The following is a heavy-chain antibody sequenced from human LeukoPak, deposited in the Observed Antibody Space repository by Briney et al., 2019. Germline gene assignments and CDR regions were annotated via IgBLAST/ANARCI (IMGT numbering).Heavy chain of an antibody. D-gene: IGHD3-22*01. CDR3: ARATDSSGYYWGSPY. CDR1: GFTVSTNY. J-gene: IGHJ4*02. Sequence: PGGSLRLSCAASGFTVSTNYMSWVRQAPGKGLEWVSVIYSDSSTYYADSVKGRVTISRDNSKNKLYLQMNRLRAEATAVSYCARATDSSGYYWGSPYWGQGTLVTVSS. V-gene: IGHV3-66*02. CDR2: IYSDSST.